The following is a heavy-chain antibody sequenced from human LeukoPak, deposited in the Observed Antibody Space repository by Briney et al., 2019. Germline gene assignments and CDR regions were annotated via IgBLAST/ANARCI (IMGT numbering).Heavy chain of an antibody. D-gene: IGHD4-17*01. CDR2: ISSSGSTI. V-gene: IGHV3-11*01. Sequence: GGSLRLSCAASGFTFSDYYMSWIRQAPGKGLEWVSYISSSGSTIYYADSVKGRFTISRDNAKDSLYLQMNSLRAEDTAVYYCARRTVTRDWYFDLWGRGTLVTVSS. J-gene: IGHJ2*01. CDR1: GFTFSDYY. CDR3: ARRTVTRDWYFDL.